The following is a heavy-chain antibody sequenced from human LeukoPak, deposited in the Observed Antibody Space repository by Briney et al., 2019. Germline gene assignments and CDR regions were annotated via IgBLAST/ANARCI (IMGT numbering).Heavy chain of an antibody. J-gene: IGHJ6*03. Sequence: GGSLRLSCAASGFTVSSNYMSWVRQAPGKGLEWVSAISGSGGSTYYADSVKGRFTISRDNSKNTLYLQMNSLRAEDTAVYYCAKAIFGVVIIRDYYYYMDVWGKGTTVTVSS. V-gene: IGHV3-23*01. CDR2: ISGSGGST. D-gene: IGHD3-3*01. CDR1: GFTVSSNY. CDR3: AKAIFGVVIIRDYYYYMDV.